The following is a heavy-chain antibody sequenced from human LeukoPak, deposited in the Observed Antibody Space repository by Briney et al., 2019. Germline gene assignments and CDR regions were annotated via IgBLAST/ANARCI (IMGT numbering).Heavy chain of an antibody. CDR3: AAGYGSGSYSV. D-gene: IGHD3-10*01. V-gene: IGHV3-11*01. J-gene: IGHJ4*02. CDR2: ISISVSTI. CDR1: GFTFNDFSDYY. Sequence: GSLRLSCAASGFTFNDFSDYYLCWIRQAPGKGLEWVSYISISVSTISHADSVKGRFAISRDNAKKSLSLQMDSLRAEDTAVYYCAAGYGSGSYSVWGQGTLVTVSS.